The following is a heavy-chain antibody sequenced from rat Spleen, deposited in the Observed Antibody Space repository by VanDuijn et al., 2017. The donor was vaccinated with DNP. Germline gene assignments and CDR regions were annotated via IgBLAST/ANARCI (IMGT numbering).Heavy chain of an antibody. D-gene: IGHD1-7*01. J-gene: IGHJ2*01. V-gene: IGHV5-19*01. CDR2: ITSSGGST. Sequence: EVQLVESGGGLVQPGRSLKLSCAASGFTFSNYGMAWVRQAPKRGLEWVATITSSGGSTYYRDSVRGRFTISRHNAKSTLYLQMDSLRSEDTATYYCTTRTTGIFDYWGQGVMVSVSS. CDR3: TTRTTGIFDY. CDR1: GFTFSNYG.